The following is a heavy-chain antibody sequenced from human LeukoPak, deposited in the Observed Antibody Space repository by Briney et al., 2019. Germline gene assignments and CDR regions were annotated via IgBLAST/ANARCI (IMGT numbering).Heavy chain of an antibody. D-gene: IGHD1-26*01. Sequence: GSLRLSFSSPGFILRDYNMNLVRQGPGEGLEWVSFICISGTHIPYADSVKGRFIISRDNAKNSLFLQMNSLRAEDTAVYYCARDLSATARAYDYWGQGTLVTVSS. CDR1: GFILRDYN. V-gene: IGHV3-21*01. J-gene: IGHJ4*02. CDR2: ICISGTHI. CDR3: ARDLSATARAYDY.